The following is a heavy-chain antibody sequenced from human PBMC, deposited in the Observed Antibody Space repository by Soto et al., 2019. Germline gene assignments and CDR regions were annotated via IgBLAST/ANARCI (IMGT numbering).Heavy chain of an antibody. Sequence: EVQLVESGGGLVQPGGSLRLSCAASGFTFSSYWMNWVRQAPGRGLVWVSRLNRDGSSTSYADSVKGRFTISRDNAKNTRYLKMNILRAEDTAVYYCAREGPGLYFDYWGQGTLVTVSS. CDR2: LNRDGSST. V-gene: IGHV3-74*01. CDR1: GFTFSSYW. J-gene: IGHJ4*02. D-gene: IGHD2-2*01. CDR3: AREGPGLYFDY.